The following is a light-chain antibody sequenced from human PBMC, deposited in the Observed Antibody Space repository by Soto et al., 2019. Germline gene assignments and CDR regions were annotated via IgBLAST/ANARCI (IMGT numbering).Light chain of an antibody. CDR1: QSVRTK. CDR2: GAS. CDR3: QQRSNLPPT. V-gene: IGKV3-11*01. J-gene: IGKJ5*01. Sequence: EIVMTQSPDTLYVSPGEGPTLSCRASQSVRTKLAWYQQKAGQAPRLLIYGASTRATGIPDRFSRGGSGTDFTLTISSLEPEDFAIYDCQQRSNLPPTFGQGTRLEIK.